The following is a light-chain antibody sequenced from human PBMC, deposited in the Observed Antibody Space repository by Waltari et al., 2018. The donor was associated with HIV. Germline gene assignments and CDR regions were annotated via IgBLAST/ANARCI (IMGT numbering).Light chain of an antibody. Sequence: SALTQPSSVSGSPGQPITISCTGTSSDVGGHNYVSWYQQHPGKAPKLLIYEVSNRPSGVSNRFSGSKSGNTASMTISGLQAEDEADYYCNSYRSSTTPCVFGTGTKVTVL. CDR1: SSDVGGHNY. J-gene: IGLJ1*01. CDR2: EVS. CDR3: NSYRSSTTPCV. V-gene: IGLV2-14*01.